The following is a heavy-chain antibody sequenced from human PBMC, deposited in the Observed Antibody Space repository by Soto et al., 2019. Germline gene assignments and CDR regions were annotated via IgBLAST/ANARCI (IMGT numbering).Heavy chain of an antibody. Sequence: GASVKVSCKASGYTFTSYSMHWVRQAPGQRLEWMGWINAGNGNTKYAQKFQGRVTITRDTSVSTAYMELSRLRSDDTAVYYCARDHIYSTRPTKHFYYYYYGMDVWGQGTTVTVSS. CDR3: ARDHIYSTRPTKHFYYYYYGMDV. CDR2: INAGNGNT. V-gene: IGHV1-3*01. CDR1: GYTFTSYS. D-gene: IGHD6-13*01. J-gene: IGHJ6*02.